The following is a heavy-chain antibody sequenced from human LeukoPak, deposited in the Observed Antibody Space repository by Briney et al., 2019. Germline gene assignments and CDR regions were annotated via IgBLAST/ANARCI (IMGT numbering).Heavy chain of an antibody. V-gene: IGHV3-30*02. CDR1: GFTFSSYG. CDR2: IRYDGSNK. D-gene: IGHD4-17*01. J-gene: IGHJ6*03. Sequence: HPGGSPRLSCAASGFTFSSYGMHWVRQAPGKGLEWVAFIRYDGSNKYYADSVKGRFTISRDNSKNTLYLQMNSLRAEDTAVYYCAKGLDPYPSDYGDYQGVDYYYMDVWGKGTTVTVSS. CDR3: AKGLDPYPSDYGDYQGVDYYYMDV.